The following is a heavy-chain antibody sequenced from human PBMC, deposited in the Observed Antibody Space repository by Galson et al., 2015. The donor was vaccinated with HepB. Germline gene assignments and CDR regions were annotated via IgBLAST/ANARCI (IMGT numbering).Heavy chain of an antibody. CDR1: GYGFINYG. Sequence: SVKVSCKASGYGFINYGISWVRQAPGQGLEWMGWVSTFNGNTNYAQKFQGRVTMTTDTSTSTAYIDLRSLRSDDTAIYFCARGYSSGLTTSYYYGMDVWGQGTTVTVSS. J-gene: IGHJ6*02. D-gene: IGHD6-19*01. CDR2: VSTFNGNT. V-gene: IGHV1-18*01. CDR3: ARGYSSGLTTSYYYGMDV.